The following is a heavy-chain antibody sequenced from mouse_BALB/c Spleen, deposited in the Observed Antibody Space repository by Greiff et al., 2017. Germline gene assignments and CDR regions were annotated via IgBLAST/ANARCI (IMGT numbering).Heavy chain of an antibody. Sequence: FQLQQSGAELVRLGASVTLSCKASGYTFTDYEMHWVKQTPVHGLEWIGAIDPETGGTAYNQKFKGKATLTADKSSSTAYMELRSLTSEDSAVYYCTRGPWYFDVWGAGTTVTVSS. CDR1: GYTFTDYE. V-gene: IGHV1-15*01. CDR3: TRGPWYFDV. J-gene: IGHJ1*01. CDR2: IDPETGGT.